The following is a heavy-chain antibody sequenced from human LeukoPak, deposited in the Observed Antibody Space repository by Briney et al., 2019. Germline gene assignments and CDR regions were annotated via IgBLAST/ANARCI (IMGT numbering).Heavy chain of an antibody. V-gene: IGHV1-69*06. J-gene: IGHJ5*02. CDR3: ARAGPGVYYDNLTGQNWFDP. CDR2: IIPIFVTA. CDR1: GGTFSSYA. Sequence: SVKVSCKASGGTFSSYAISWVRQAPGQGLEWMGGIIPIFVTANYAQKFQGRVTITADKSTRTAYMELSRLSSEDTAVYYCARAGPGVYYDNLTGQNWFDPWGQGTLVTVSS. D-gene: IGHD3-9*01.